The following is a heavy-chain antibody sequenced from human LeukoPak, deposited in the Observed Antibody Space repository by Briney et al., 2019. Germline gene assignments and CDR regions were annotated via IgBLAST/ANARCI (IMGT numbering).Heavy chain of an antibody. CDR3: ARGRSRFYGAGFDP. D-gene: IGHD4-17*01. CDR2: MNPNSGNT. V-gene: IGHV1-8*02. Sequence: GASVKVSCKASGYTFTSYDINWVRQATGQGLEWMGWMNPNSGNTGYAQKFQGRVTMTRNTSISTAYMELSSLRSEDTAVYYCARGRSRFYGAGFDPWGQGTLVTVSS. CDR1: GYTFTSYD. J-gene: IGHJ5*02.